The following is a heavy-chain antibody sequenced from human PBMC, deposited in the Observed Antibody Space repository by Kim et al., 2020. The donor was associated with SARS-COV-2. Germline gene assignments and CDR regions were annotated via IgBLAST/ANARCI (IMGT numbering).Heavy chain of an antibody. J-gene: IGHJ3*01. Sequence: SETLSLTCTVSGSSIGIGYYWGWIRQFPGRGLEWAYSISHTGNTYYNPSLKSRVIISVDTSKREVSLNLTSVTAADTAVYYCARKVISSWFNFDVWGQGRMVTVSS. CDR2: ISHTGNT. CDR1: GSSIGIGYY. D-gene: IGHD2-21*01. CDR3: ARKVISSWFNFDV. V-gene: IGHV4-38-2*02.